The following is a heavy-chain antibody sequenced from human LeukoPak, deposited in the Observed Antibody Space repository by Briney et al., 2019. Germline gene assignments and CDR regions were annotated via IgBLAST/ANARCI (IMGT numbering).Heavy chain of an antibody. J-gene: IGHJ4*02. Sequence: PGGSLRLSCAASGFTFSSYAMSWVRQAPGKGLELVSAISGSGGSTYYADSVKGRFTISRDNSKNTLYLQMNSLRAEDTAVYYCAKDPHYGDYGGDYWGQGTLVTVSS. V-gene: IGHV3-23*01. D-gene: IGHD4-17*01. CDR1: GFTFSSYA. CDR2: ISGSGGST. CDR3: AKDPHYGDYGGDY.